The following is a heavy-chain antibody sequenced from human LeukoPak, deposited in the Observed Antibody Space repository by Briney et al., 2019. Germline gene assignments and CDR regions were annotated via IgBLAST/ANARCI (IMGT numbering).Heavy chain of an antibody. CDR1: GYTFTSYG. D-gene: IGHD3-10*01. V-gene: IGHV1-18*01. J-gene: IGHJ3*02. Sequence: ASVKVSCKASGYTFTSYGISWVRQAPGQGLEWMGWISAYNGNTNYAQKLQGRVTMTTDTSTSTAYMELRSLRSGDTAVYYCARETYYYGSGSYWIPFDIWGQGTMVTVSS. CDR2: ISAYNGNT. CDR3: ARETYYYGSGSYWIPFDI.